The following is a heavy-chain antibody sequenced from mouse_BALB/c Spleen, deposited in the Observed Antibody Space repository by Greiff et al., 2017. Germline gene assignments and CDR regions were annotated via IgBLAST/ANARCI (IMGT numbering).Heavy chain of an antibody. V-gene: IGHV5-17*02. CDR1: GFTFSSFG. Sequence: EVQLQESGGGLVQPGGSRKLSCAASGFTFSSFGMHWVRQAPEKGLEWVAYISSGSSTIYYADTVKGRFTISRDNPKNTLFLQMTSLRSEDTAMYYCARGPAMDYWGQGTSVTVSS. CDR3: ARGPAMDY. CDR2: ISSGSSTI. J-gene: IGHJ4*01.